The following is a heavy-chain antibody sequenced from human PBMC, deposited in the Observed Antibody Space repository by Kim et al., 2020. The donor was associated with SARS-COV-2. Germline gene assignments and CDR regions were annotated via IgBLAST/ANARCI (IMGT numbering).Heavy chain of an antibody. CDR2: ISGSGGSK. CDR1: GFTFSSYA. J-gene: IGHJ5*02. D-gene: IGHD5-12*01. V-gene: IGHV3-23*01. CDR3: AKDTSGANRGYSYDPAAT. Sequence: GGSLRLSCAASGFTFSSYAMSWVRQAPGKGLEWVSAISGSGGSKYYADSVKGRFTISRDNSNNTLYLQMNSLRAEDTAVYYCAKDTSGANRGYSYDPAATWGQGTPVTVSS.